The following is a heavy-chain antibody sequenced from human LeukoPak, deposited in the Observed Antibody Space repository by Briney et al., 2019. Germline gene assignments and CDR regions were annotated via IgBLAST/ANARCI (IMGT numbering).Heavy chain of an antibody. Sequence: GGSLRLSCVATGLTFSSYAMTWVRQAPGKGLDWVAGISGSGGSTNYADSVKGRFTISRDNSRNTLYLQINSLRVEDTPVYYCAKGIQLWQRDAFDIWGQGTMVTVSS. CDR3: AKGIQLWQRDAFDI. CDR1: GLTFSSYA. CDR2: ISGSGGST. J-gene: IGHJ3*02. D-gene: IGHD1-1*01. V-gene: IGHV3-23*01.